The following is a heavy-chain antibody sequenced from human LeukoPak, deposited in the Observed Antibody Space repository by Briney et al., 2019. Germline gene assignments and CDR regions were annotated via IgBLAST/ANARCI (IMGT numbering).Heavy chain of an antibody. V-gene: IGHV3-49*03. CDR2: IRNKAYGGTA. Sequence: GGSLRLSCTASGFTFSDYAMSWFRQAPGKGLEWVGFIRNKAYGGTAEYAASVKGRSTISRDDSKTIAYLQMNSLKTEDTAVYYCTREKRYFDWFQADYWGQGTQVTVSS. J-gene: IGHJ4*02. CDR1: GFTFSDYA. D-gene: IGHD3-9*01. CDR3: TREKRYFDWFQADY.